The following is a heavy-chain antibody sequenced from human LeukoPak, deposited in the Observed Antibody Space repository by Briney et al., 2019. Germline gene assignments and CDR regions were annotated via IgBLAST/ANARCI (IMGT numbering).Heavy chain of an antibody. CDR1: GFTFSSYD. Sequence: GGTLRLSCTASGFTFSSYDISWVRQAPGKGLEWVSSISGLGGRTYYADSVKGRFTISRDNSKNTLYLQMNSLRVEDTAVYYCAKDPHPRWERTGCFDPWAQGTLVTVSS. CDR3: AKDPHPRWERTGCFDP. V-gene: IGHV3-23*01. J-gene: IGHJ5*02. D-gene: IGHD1-26*01. CDR2: ISGLGGRT.